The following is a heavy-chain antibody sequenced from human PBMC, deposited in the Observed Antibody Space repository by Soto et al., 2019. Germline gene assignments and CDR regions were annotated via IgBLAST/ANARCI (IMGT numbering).Heavy chain of an antibody. D-gene: IGHD6-19*01. Sequence: GGSLRLSCAASGFTFSSYWMHWVRQAPGKGLVWVSRINSDGSSTSYADSVKGRFTISRDNAKNTLYLQMNSLRAEDTTVYYCARDHSSGWYRDDPFNIWGQGTMVTVSS. CDR2: INSDGSST. CDR1: GFTFSSYW. J-gene: IGHJ3*02. V-gene: IGHV3-74*01. CDR3: ARDHSSGWYRDDPFNI.